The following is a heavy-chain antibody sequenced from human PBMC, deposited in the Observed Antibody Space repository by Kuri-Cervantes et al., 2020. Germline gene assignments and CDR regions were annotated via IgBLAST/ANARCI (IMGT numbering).Heavy chain of an antibody. CDR1: GGSISSGGYY. CDR3: ARDATNYDYVWGSYRTYGMDV. D-gene: IGHD3-16*02. J-gene: IGHJ6*02. V-gene: IGHV4-31*03. CDR2: IYYSGST. Sequence: SETLSLTCTVSGGSISSGGYYWSWIRQHPGKGLEWIGYIYYSGSTYYNPSLKSRVTISVDTSKNQFSLKLSSVTAADTAVYYCARDATNYDYVWGSYRTYGMDVWGQGTTVTVSS.